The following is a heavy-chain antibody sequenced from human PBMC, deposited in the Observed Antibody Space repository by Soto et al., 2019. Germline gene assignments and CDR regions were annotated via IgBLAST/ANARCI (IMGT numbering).Heavy chain of an antibody. V-gene: IGHV3-23*01. CDR3: AKNYYFDC. Sequence: EVHLLESGGGLVQPGGSLRPSCKASGSTFSSYAMSWVRQAPGKGLEWVSSINIVGGATNFADSVKGRFTISRDDSKNTLYLQMNSLRAEDTAVYYCAKNYYFDCWGQGTRVTVSS. J-gene: IGHJ4*02. CDR1: GSTFSSYA. CDR2: INIVGGAT. D-gene: IGHD3-10*01.